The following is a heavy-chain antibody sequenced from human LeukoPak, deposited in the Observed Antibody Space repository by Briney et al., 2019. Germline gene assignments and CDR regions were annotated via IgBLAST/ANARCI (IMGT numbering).Heavy chain of an antibody. CDR1: GYTFTGYY. V-gene: IGHV1-2*06. CDR3: ARDLEIAAAGLSSDY. J-gene: IGHJ4*02. CDR2: INPNSGGT. Sequence: ASVRVSCKASGYTFTGYYVHWVRQAPGQGLEWMGRINPNSGGTNYAQKFQGRVTMTRDTSISTAYMELSRLRSDDTAVYYCARDLEIAAAGLSSDYWGQGTLVTVSS. D-gene: IGHD6-13*01.